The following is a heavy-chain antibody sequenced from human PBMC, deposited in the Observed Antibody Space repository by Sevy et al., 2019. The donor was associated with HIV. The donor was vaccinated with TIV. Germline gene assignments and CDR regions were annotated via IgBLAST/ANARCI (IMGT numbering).Heavy chain of an antibody. J-gene: IGHJ6*02. D-gene: IGHD5-12*01. CDR2: VKQGGSEK. CDR1: GFTFTNHW. V-gene: IGHV3-7*01. CDR3: ARGGPLVARALIPWGLDV. Sequence: GGSLRLSCVASGFTFTNHWMNWVRQAPGKGLEWVANVKQGGSEKYYLDSVKGRFTLSRDNAKNSLSLQMNSLRVEDTDVYYCARGGPLVARALIPWGLDVWGQGTTVTVSS.